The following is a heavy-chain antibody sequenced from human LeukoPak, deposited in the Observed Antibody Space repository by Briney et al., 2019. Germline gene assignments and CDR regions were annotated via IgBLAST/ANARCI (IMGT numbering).Heavy chain of an antibody. CDR1: GYTFTSNY. CDR2: ISPSGGST. Sequence: ASVKVSCKAFGYTFTSNYMHWVRQAPGQGPEWMGVISPSGGSTTYAQKFQGRVTLTRDMSTSTDYLELSSLRSEDTAVYYCARAVGYDSSGYWSWFDPWGQGTLVTVSS. V-gene: IGHV1-46*01. D-gene: IGHD3-22*01. J-gene: IGHJ5*02. CDR3: ARAVGYDSSGYWSWFDP.